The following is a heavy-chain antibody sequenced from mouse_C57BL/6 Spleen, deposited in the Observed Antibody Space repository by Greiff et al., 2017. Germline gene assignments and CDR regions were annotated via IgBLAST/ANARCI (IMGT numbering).Heavy chain of an antibody. D-gene: IGHD1-2*01. CDR2: IYPRSGNT. V-gene: IGHV1-81*01. CDR1: GYTFTSYG. Sequence: QVQLKESGAELARPGASVKLSCKASGYTFTSYGISWVKQRTGQGLEWIGEIYPRSGNTYYNEKFKGKATLTADKSSSTAYMELRSLTSEDSAVYFCASGGGTATGCDYWGQGTTLTVSS. CDR3: ASGGGTATGCDY. J-gene: IGHJ2*01.